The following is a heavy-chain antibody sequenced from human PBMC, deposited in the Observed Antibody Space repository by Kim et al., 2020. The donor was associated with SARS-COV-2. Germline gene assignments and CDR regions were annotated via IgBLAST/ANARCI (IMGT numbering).Heavy chain of an antibody. J-gene: IGHJ4*02. V-gene: IGHV3-23*01. CDR3: TKAPGDRCWRYSDC. CDR1: GVTFSSYA. Sequence: GGSLRLSCAASGVTFSSYAMNWVRLAPGQGLEWVTGISASGSGTYYADSVKGRFTLSRDNYKNTLYVQMNHLRADDTAIYYCTKAPGDRCWRYSDCWGQGTLVTVSS. CDR2: ISASGSGT. D-gene: IGHD2-8*01.